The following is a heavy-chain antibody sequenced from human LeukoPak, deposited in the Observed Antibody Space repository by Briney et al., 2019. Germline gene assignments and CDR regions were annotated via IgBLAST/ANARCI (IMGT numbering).Heavy chain of an antibody. CDR1: GYSISSGYF. J-gene: IGHJ6*04. CDR3: ARIGLGLNLIAAPGTALQDV. CDR2: IYHSGST. V-gene: IGHV4-38-2*01. Sequence: PSETLSLTCVVSGYSISSGYFWGWIRQPPGKGLEWIATIYHSGSTFYNPSLKSRVTISVDTSKNQFSLKLSAVTAADTAVYYCARIGLGLNLIAAPGTALQDVWGKGTTVTVSS. D-gene: IGHD6-13*01.